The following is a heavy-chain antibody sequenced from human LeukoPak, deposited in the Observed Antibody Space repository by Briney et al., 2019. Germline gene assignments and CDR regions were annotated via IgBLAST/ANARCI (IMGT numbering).Heavy chain of an antibody. CDR2: INHSGST. J-gene: IGHJ4*02. CDR1: GGSFSGYY. Sequence: SETLSLTCAVYGGSFSGYYWSWIRQPPEKGLEWIGEINHSGSTNYNPSLKSRVTISVDTSKNQFSLKLSSVTAADTAVYYCARVNYYDSSDGGSGYWGQGTLVTVSS. D-gene: IGHD3-22*01. CDR3: ARVNYYDSSDGGSGY. V-gene: IGHV4-34*01.